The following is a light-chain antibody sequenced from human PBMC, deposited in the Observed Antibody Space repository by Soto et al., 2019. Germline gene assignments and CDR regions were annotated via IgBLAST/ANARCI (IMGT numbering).Light chain of an antibody. V-gene: IGLV2-11*01. J-gene: IGLJ1*01. CDR2: DVS. CDR3: CSYAATSPFL. Sequence: QSVLTQPRSVSGSPGQSVTISCTGTSSDVGGYNYVSWYQQHPGKAPKVMIYDVSKRPSGVPDRFSGPKSGNTASLSISGLQAEDEADYYCCSYAATSPFLFGSGSNVAVL. CDR1: SSDVGGYNY.